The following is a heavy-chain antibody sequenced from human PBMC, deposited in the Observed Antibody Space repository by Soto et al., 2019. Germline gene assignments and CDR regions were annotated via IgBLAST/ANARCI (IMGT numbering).Heavy chain of an antibody. D-gene: IGHD2-2*01. Sequence: GGSLRLSCAASGFTFDDYAMHWVRQAPGKGLEWVSGISRNSGSIGYADSVKGRFTISRDNAKNSLYLQMNSLRAEDTALYYCAKDIRYCSSTSCYPRTAFDIWGQGTMVTVSS. J-gene: IGHJ3*02. CDR3: AKDIRYCSSTSCYPRTAFDI. CDR1: GFTFDDYA. CDR2: ISRNSGSI. V-gene: IGHV3-9*01.